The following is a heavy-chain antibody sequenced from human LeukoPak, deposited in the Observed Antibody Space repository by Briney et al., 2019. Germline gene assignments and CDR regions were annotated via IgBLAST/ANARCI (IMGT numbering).Heavy chain of an antibody. Sequence: GGSLRLSCAASGFTFSSYAMSWVRQAPGKGLEWVSAISGSGGSTYYADSVKGRFTISRDNSKNTLYLQMNSLRAEDTAVYYCAKDMGYWGNYYGSGSYDGSFDYWGQGTLVTVSS. CDR1: GFTFSSYA. J-gene: IGHJ4*02. CDR3: AKDMGYWGNYYGSGSYDGSFDY. D-gene: IGHD3-10*01. CDR2: ISGSGGST. V-gene: IGHV3-23*01.